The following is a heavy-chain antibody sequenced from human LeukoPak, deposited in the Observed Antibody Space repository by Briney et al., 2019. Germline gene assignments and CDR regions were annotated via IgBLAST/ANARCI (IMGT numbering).Heavy chain of an antibody. CDR1: GFTFSSYS. J-gene: IGHJ4*02. D-gene: IGHD3-10*01. V-gene: IGHV3-21*01. Sequence: GGSLRLSCAASGFTFSSYSMNWVRQAPGKGLEWVSSISSSSSYIYYADSVKGRFTISRDNAKNSLYLQMNSLRAEDTAVYYCARVRRLGSDFVYWGQGTLVTVSS. CDR2: ISSSSSYI. CDR3: ARVRRLGSDFVY.